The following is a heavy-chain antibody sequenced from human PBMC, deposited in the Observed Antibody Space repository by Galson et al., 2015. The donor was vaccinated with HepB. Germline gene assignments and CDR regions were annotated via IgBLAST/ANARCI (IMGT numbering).Heavy chain of an antibody. CDR1: GFTFSNYA. V-gene: IGHV3-23*01. D-gene: IGHD2-15*01. CDR2: IRGSGETT. Sequence: SLRLSCAASGFTFSNYAMSWVRQAPGKGLEWVSGIRGSGETTHYADSVKGRFTISRDNSKNTLDLQMNSLRAEDTAVYYCAKEGTSIFCSGGSCFGVGYDYWGQGTLVTVSA. CDR3: AKEGTSIFCSGGSCFGVGYDY. J-gene: IGHJ4*02.